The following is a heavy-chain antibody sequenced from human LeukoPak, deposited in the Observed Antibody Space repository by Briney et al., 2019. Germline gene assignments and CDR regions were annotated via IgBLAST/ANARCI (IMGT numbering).Heavy chain of an antibody. Sequence: PGGSLRLSCAASGFTFSSYAMSWIRQPPGKGLEWIGGINHSGSTNYNPSLKSRVTISVDTSKNQFSLKLSSVTAADTAVYYCASRVGWNPGRYYYGMDVWGQGTTVTVSS. V-gene: IGHV4-34*01. CDR3: ASRVGWNPGRYYYGMDV. CDR1: GFTFSSYA. D-gene: IGHD5-24*01. CDR2: INHSGST. J-gene: IGHJ6*02.